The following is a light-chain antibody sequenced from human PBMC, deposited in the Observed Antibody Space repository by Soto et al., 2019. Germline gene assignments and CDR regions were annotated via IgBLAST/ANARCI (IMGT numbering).Light chain of an antibody. CDR2: AAS. J-gene: IGKJ4*01. Sequence: AVQMTQSPSSLSASVGDRVTITCQASQGIRNDLGWYQQKPGKAPKLLIYAASRLQSGVPSRFSGSGSGTDFTLTISSLQPEDFATYYCLQDNNDPLTFGGATKVEIK. V-gene: IGKV1-6*01. CDR1: QGIRND. CDR3: LQDNNDPLT.